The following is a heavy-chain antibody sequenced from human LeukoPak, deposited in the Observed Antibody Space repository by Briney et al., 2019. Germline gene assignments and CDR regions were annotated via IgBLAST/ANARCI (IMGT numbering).Heavy chain of an antibody. CDR1: GYTFTNYW. CDR2: IYPGDSDT. D-gene: IGHD2/OR15-2a*01. CDR3: ARHPSGNSNSWSDY. J-gene: IGHJ4*02. Sequence: GESLKISCKGSGYTFTNYWIAWVRQXXXXXXXXXXIIYPGDSDTRYSPSFHGQVTLSVDKSISTAYLQWSSLKASDAAMYYCARHPSGNSNSWSDYWGQGTLVTVSS. V-gene: IGHV5-51*01.